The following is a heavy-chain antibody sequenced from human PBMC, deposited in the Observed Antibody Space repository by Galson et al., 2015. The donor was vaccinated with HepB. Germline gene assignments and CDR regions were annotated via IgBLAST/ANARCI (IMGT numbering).Heavy chain of an antibody. CDR2: IWCDGSRQ. Sequence: SLRLSCAASGLTLETYDISWVRQAPGRGLQWVAVIWCDGSRQYHADYVKGRFTISRDNSKNTVYLEINSLRAEDTAVYYCARDFSPTNRVIGGRGGLNYWGQGTLVTVSS. CDR1: GLTLETYD. V-gene: IGHV3-33*08. D-gene: IGHD3-22*01. J-gene: IGHJ4*02. CDR3: ARDFSPTNRVIGGRGGLNY.